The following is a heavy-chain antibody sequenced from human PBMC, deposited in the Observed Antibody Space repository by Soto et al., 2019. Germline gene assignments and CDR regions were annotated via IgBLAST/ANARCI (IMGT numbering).Heavy chain of an antibody. J-gene: IGHJ4*02. CDR2: TYYRSKWYN. V-gene: IGHV6-1*01. CDR1: GDSVSSNSAA. CDR3: ARDPKGYIPPESYFDY. Sequence: KQSQTLSLTCAISGDSVSSNSAAWNWIRQSPSRGLEWLGRTYYRSKWYNDYAVSVKSRITINPDTSKNQFSLQLNSVTPEDTAVYYCARDPKGYIPPESYFDYWGQGTLVTVSS. D-gene: IGHD3-16*02.